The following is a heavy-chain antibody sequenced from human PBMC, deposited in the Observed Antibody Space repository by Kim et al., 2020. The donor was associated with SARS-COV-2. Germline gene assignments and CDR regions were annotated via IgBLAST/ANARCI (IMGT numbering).Heavy chain of an antibody. V-gene: IGHV3-33*01. D-gene: IGHD2-2*01. CDR3: ARALYYSTADAFDI. Sequence: YADSVQGIFTITRDNSQDTVYLQMNSLRAEDTAVYYCARALYYSTADAFDIWGQGTMVTVSS. J-gene: IGHJ3*02.